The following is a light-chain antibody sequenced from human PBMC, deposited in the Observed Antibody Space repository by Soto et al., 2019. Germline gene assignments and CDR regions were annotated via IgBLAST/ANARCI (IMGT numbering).Light chain of an antibody. J-gene: IGLJ3*02. CDR3: VLYMGSGISV. Sequence: QAVVTQEPSFSVSPGGTVTLTCGLTSGSVSTNHYPSWCQQTPGQAPRTLIYSTDTRSSGVPDRFSGSILGNKAALTITGAQADDVSDYYCVLYMGSGISVFGGGTKLTVL. CDR2: STD. CDR1: SGSVSTNHY. V-gene: IGLV8-61*01.